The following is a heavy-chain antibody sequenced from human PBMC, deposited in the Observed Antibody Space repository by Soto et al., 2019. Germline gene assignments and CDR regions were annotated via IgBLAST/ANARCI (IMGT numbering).Heavy chain of an antibody. CDR3: ARERSNPMSRLVYGYFDS. V-gene: IGHV4-59*11. D-gene: IGHD3-10*01. CDR1: GASINNHY. CDR2: VYSSGFS. J-gene: IGHJ4*02. Sequence: QVHLHQSAPGLVNASETLSLTCAVSGASINNHYWSRIRQPPGKGPESIGCVYSSGFSDYNPSLMSRVTMSLVSSKDQLSLRLTSLSAADTAVYCFARERSNPMSRLVYGYFDSLGQGTQVSISS.